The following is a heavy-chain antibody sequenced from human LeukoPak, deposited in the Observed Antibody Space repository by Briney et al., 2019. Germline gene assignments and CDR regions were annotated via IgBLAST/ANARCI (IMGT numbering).Heavy chain of an antibody. V-gene: IGHV3-7*04. D-gene: IGHD6-13*01. Sequence: GGSLGLSCAASGFTFSNYWMSWVRQAPGKGLEWVANIKQDGSEKYYVDSVKGRFTISSDNAKNSLYLQMNSLRAEDTAVYFCARGTLIGYSSSWYDYWGQGTLVTVSS. J-gene: IGHJ4*02. CDR1: GFTFSNYW. CDR2: IKQDGSEK. CDR3: ARGTLIGYSSSWYDY.